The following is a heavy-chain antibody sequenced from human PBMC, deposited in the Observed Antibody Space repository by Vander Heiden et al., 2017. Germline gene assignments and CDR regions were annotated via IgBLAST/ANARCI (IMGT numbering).Heavy chain of an antibody. J-gene: IGHJ3*02. D-gene: IGHD3-3*01. CDR2: ISSGSGGDT. CDR3: AKHTDFWSGYYTSGAFDI. Sequence: EVQLLESGGGLVQPGGSLRLSCAASGFTFSSYAMSGGRQAPGKALEWVSSISSGSGGDTFYADSVKGRYTISRDNPKNTLYLQMNSLRDEDTAVYYCAKHTDFWSGYYTSGAFDIWGQGTMVTVSS. V-gene: IGHV3-23*01. CDR1: GFTFSSYA.